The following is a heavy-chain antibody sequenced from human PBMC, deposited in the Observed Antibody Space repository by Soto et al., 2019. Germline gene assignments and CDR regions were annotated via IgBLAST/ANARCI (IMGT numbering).Heavy chain of an antibody. CDR3: ATGGGGYFRY. D-gene: IGHD3-22*01. Sequence: EVQLVESGGGLVQPGGSLRLSCAASGFTFSTYWMHWVRQAPGKGLEWVSRIKTDGSYTNYADSVKGRFTISRDNAKNTLFLQMDSLGAEDTAVYLCATGGGGYFRYWGQGTLVTVSS. CDR1: GFTFSTYW. J-gene: IGHJ4*02. V-gene: IGHV3-74*01. CDR2: IKTDGSYT.